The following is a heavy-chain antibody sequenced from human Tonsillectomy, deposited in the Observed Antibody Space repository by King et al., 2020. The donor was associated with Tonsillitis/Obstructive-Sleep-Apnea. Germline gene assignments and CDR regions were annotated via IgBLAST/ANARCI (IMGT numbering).Heavy chain of an antibody. V-gene: IGHV3-30*04. D-gene: IGHD3-22*01. CDR3: ARDPRTYYYDSSGYQGYFDY. CDR2: ISYDGSNK. Sequence: QLVQSGGGVVQPGRSLRLSCAASGFTFSSYAMHWVRQAPGKGLEWVAVISYDGSNKYYADSVKGRFTISRDNSKNTLYLQMNSLRAEDTAVYYCARDPRTYYYDSSGYQGYFDYWGQGTLVTVSS. J-gene: IGHJ4*02. CDR1: GFTFSSYA.